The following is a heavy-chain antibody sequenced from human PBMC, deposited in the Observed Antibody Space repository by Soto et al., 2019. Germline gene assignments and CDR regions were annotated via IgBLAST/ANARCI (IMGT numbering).Heavy chain of an antibody. D-gene: IGHD5-18*01. Sequence: SQTLSLTCAISGDSVSSNSAAWNWIRQSPSRGLEWLGRTYYRSKWYNDYAVSVKSRITMTRDTSNTTAYMELRGLRSDDTAIYYCARVTLRAGNWFDPRGQGTLVTVSS. CDR1: GDSVSSNSAA. CDR2: TYYRSKWYN. CDR3: ARVTLRAGNWFDP. V-gene: IGHV6-1*01. J-gene: IGHJ5*02.